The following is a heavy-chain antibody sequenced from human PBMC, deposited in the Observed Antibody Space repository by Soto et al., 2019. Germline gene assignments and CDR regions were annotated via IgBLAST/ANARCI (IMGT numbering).Heavy chain of an antibody. CDR2: LRSIDNTI. V-gene: IGHV3-48*02. Sequence: EVQLVESGGGLVQPGGSLRLSCAASGFTFSSFSMNWVRQPPGKGLEWVSYLRSIDNTIHYAESVRGRFTISRDDAKNSLYLQMNSLRDEDTALYYCARDRDWAFDIWGQGTMVTVSS. CDR3: ARDRDWAFDI. J-gene: IGHJ3*02. CDR1: GFTFSSFS. D-gene: IGHD3-9*01.